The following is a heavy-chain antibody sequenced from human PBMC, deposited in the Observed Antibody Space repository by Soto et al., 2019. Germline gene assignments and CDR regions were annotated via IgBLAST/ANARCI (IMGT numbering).Heavy chain of an antibody. D-gene: IGHD3-3*01. V-gene: IGHV1-18*01. CDR3: ARDGVYYDLWSGYYTPYYFDY. CDR1: GYTFTSYG. CDR2: ISAYNGNT. J-gene: IGHJ4*02. Sequence: GASVKVSCKASGYTFTSYGISWVRQAPGQGLEWMGWISAYNGNTNYAQKLQGRVTMTTDTSTSTAYMELRSLRSDDTAVYYCARDGVYYDLWSGYYTPYYFDYWGQGTLVTVSS.